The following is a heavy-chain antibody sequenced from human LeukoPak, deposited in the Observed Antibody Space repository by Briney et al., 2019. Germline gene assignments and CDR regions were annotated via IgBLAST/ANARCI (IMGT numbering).Heavy chain of an antibody. J-gene: IGHJ4*02. Sequence: SETLSLTCAVYGGSFSGYYWSWIRQPPGKGLEWIGEINHSGSTNYNPSLKSRVTISVDTSKNQFSLKLSSVTAADTAVYYRARGWSRNDYFDYWGQGTLVTVSS. CDR3: ARGWSRNDYFDY. D-gene: IGHD1-14*01. V-gene: IGHV4-34*01. CDR2: INHSGST. CDR1: GGSFSGYY.